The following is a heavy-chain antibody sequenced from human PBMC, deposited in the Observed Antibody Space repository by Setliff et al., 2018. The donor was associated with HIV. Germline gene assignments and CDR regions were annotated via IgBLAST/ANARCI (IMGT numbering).Heavy chain of an antibody. J-gene: IGHJ4*02. CDR1: GFTVSSNY. D-gene: IGHD5-12*01. Sequence: PGGSLRLSCAASGFTVSSNYMTWVRQAPGKGLEWVSVIYTGGSTHYADSVKGRFTISRDSSKNTLYLQMNSLRAEDTAVYYCAKVPVEMATITLLFFDYWGQGTLVTVSS. CDR3: AKVPVEMATITLLFFDY. V-gene: IGHV3-53*01. CDR2: IYTGGST.